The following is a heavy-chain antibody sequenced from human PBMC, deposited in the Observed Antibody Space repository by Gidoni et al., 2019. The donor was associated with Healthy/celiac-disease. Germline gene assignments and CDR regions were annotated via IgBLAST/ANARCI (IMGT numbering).Heavy chain of an antibody. CDR3: AKDREQWLVQDFGYFDL. V-gene: IGHV3-23*01. D-gene: IGHD6-19*01. CDR2: ISGSGGST. Sequence: EVQLLESGGGLVQPGGSLRLSCAASGFTFSSYAMSWVRQAPGKGLEWVAAISGSGGSTYYADSVKGRFTISRDNSKNTLYLQMNSLRAEDTAVYYCAKDREQWLVQDFGYFDLWGRGTLVTVSS. J-gene: IGHJ2*01. CDR1: GFTFSSYA.